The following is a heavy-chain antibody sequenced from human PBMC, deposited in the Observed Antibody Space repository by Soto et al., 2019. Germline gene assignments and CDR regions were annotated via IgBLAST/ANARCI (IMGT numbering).Heavy chain of an antibody. V-gene: IGHV3-53*04. D-gene: IGHD6-13*01. Sequence: GGSLRLSCAASGFTVSSNYMSWVRQAPGKGLEWVSVIYSGGSTYYADSVKGRFTISRHNSKNTLYLQMNSLRAEDTAVYYCARASYSSSWDVKYYYYMDVLGKGTTLTVSS. CDR2: IYSGGST. CDR3: ARASYSSSWDVKYYYYMDV. J-gene: IGHJ6*03. CDR1: GFTVSSNY.